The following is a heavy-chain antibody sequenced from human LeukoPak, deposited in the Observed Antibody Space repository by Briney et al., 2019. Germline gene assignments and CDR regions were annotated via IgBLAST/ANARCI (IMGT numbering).Heavy chain of an antibody. V-gene: IGHV3-23*01. Sequence: GGSLRLSCAASGFTFSNYAMSWVRQAPGKGLEWVSAISGSGGSTYYADSVKGRFTISRDNAKNSLYLQMNSLRAEDTAVYYCARDGITFGGFIDYWGQGTLVTVSS. CDR3: ARDGITFGGFIDY. D-gene: IGHD3-16*01. CDR2: ISGSGGST. J-gene: IGHJ4*02. CDR1: GFTFSNYA.